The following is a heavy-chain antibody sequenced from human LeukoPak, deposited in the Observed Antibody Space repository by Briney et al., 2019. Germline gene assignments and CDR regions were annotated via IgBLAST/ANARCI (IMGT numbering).Heavy chain of an antibody. CDR3: ARDFGKYCSSTSCYHFDY. D-gene: IGHD2-2*01. CDR1: GFTFSSYV. Sequence: GGSLRLSCVASGFTFSSYVMYWVRQAPGKGLEWVAGISYDGSNKYYADSVKGRFTISRENSKNTLYLQMNSLRVEDTAVYYCARDFGKYCSSTSCYHFDYWGQGTLVTVSS. J-gene: IGHJ4*02. V-gene: IGHV3-30-3*01. CDR2: ISYDGSNK.